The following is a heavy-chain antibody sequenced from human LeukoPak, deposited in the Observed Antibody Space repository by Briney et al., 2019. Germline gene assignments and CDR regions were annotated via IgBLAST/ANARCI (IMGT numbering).Heavy chain of an antibody. Sequence: ASVKVSCKVSGYTLTELSMHWVRQAPGKGLEWMGGFDPKGGETIYAQKFQGRVTMTEDTSTDTAYMELSSLRSEDTAVYYCATDPTRYSSGWNDYWGQGTLVTVSS. CDR3: ATDPTRYSSGWNDY. CDR1: GYTLTELS. CDR2: FDPKGGET. J-gene: IGHJ4*02. D-gene: IGHD6-19*01. V-gene: IGHV1-24*01.